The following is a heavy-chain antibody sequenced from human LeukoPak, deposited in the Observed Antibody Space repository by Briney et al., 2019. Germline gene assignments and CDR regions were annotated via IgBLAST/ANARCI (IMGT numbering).Heavy chain of an antibody. CDR3: ARATGYLL. D-gene: IGHD1-14*01. CDR2: ISSSGSTI. J-gene: IGHJ4*02. Sequence: GGSLRLSCAAAGFTFSSYEMNWVRQAQGKGLEWVSYISSSGSTIYYADSVKGRFTISRDNSENTLYLQMNSLRAEDTAVYYCARATGYLLWGQGTLVTVSS. V-gene: IGHV3-48*03. CDR1: GFTFSSYE.